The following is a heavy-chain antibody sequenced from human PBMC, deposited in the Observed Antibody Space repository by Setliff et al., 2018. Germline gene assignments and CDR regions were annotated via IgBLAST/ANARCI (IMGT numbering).Heavy chain of an antibody. D-gene: IGHD6-13*01. V-gene: IGHV4-59*01. CDR2: IYHNGNT. CDR3: ARGGVAAAGRKGVFEY. Sequence: SETLSLTCTVSGGSISPYFWSWIRQPPGKGLEWIGYIYHNGNTNFNPSLQSRVTISVDTSKNQVSLKLSSATAADTAVYYCARGGVAAAGRKGVFEYWGQGTLVTVSS. J-gene: IGHJ4*02. CDR1: GGSISPYF.